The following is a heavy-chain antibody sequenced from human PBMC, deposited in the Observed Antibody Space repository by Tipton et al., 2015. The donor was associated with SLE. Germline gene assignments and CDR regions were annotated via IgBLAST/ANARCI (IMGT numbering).Heavy chain of an antibody. CDR1: GYSFTSYW. Sequence: QLVQSGAEVKKPGESLGISCKGSGYSFTSYWISWVRQMPGKGLEWMGRIDPSDSYTNYSPSFQGHVTISADKSISTAYLQWSSLKASDTAMYYCARHGSIAVAGADRCVFYWGQGTLVTVSS. D-gene: IGHD6-19*01. V-gene: IGHV5-10-1*01. CDR2: IDPSDSYT. CDR3: ARHGSIAVAGADRCVFY. J-gene: IGHJ4*02.